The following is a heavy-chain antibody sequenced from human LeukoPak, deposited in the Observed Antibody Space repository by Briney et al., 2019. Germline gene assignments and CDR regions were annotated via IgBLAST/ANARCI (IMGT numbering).Heavy chain of an antibody. CDR3: ARDRRPYGDYYFDY. V-gene: IGHV4-34*01. D-gene: IGHD4-17*01. CDR2: IDHSGST. CDR1: GGSFSGYY. J-gene: IGHJ4*02. Sequence: PSETLSLTCAVYGGSFSGYYWSWIRQPPGKGLEWIGEIDHSGSTNYNPSLKSRVTISVDTSKNQFSLKLSSVTAADTAVYYCARDRRPYGDYYFDYWGQGTLVTVSS.